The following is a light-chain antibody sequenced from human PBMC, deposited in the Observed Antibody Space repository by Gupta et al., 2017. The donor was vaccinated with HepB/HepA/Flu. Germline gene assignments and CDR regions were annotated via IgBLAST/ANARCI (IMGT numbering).Light chain of an antibody. J-gene: IGKJ1*01. CDR1: QSVLYNSNNKNY. CDR2: WAS. V-gene: IGKV4-1*01. CDR3: QQYFRAPWT. Sequence: GERATINCKASQSVLYNSNNKNYLAWYQQKPGQPPKLLIYWASTRESGVPDRFSGSGSGTGFTLTISTLQAEDVAVYYCQQYFRAPWTFGQGTKVEIK.